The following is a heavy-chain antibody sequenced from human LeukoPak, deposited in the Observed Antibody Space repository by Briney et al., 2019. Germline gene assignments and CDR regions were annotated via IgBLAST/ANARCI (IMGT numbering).Heavy chain of an antibody. V-gene: IGHV3-74*01. CDR2: IDSDGSDT. CDR3: SGGGSIEVTGY. D-gene: IGHD2-21*02. CDR1: GFTFYSYN. Sequence: PGGSLRLSCAASGFTFYSYNMNWVRQAPGKGLVWVSQIDSDGSDTTYADSVKGRFTISRDNAKNTLYLQMNSLRAEDTAVYYCSGGGSIEVTGYWGQGTLVTVSS. J-gene: IGHJ4*02.